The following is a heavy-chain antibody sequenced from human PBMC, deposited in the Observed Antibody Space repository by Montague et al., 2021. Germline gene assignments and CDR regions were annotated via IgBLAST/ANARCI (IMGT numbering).Heavy chain of an antibody. CDR3: ARDQGQGYCGGDCYVGLDY. Sequence: SLRLSCAASGFTFSNYWMSWGRQAPGKGLEWVANIKQDGSEKHYVDSVKGRFTISRDNAKNSLYLQMNSLRAEDTAVYFCARDQGQGYCGGDCYVGLDYWGQGTLVTVSS. J-gene: IGHJ4*02. CDR1: GFTFSNYW. D-gene: IGHD2-21*01. CDR2: IKQDGSEK. V-gene: IGHV3-7*01.